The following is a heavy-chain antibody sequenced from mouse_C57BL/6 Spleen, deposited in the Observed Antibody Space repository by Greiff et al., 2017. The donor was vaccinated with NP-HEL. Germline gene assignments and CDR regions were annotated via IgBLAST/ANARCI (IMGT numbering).Heavy chain of an antibody. V-gene: IGHV1-9*01. D-gene: IGHD1-1*01. J-gene: IGHJ4*01. CDR1: GYTFTGYW. CDR2: ILPGSGST. Sequence: VQLVESGAELMKPGASVKLSCKATGYTFTGYWIEWVKQRPGHGLEWIGEILPGSGSTNYNEKFKGKATFTADTSSNTAYMQLSSLTTEDSAIYYCASFITTVVATDYYAMDYWGQGTSVTVSS. CDR3: ASFITTVVATDYYAMDY.